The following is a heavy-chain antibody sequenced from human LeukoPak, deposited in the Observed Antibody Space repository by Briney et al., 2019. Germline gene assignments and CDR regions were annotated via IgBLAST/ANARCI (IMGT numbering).Heavy chain of an antibody. V-gene: IGHV1-18*01. J-gene: IGHJ6*03. CDR3: ARSPVTLWFGELRYYYYYYMDV. CDR2: ISAYNGKT. Sequence: ASVKVSCKASGYTFTSYGISWVRQAPGQGLEWMGWISAYNGKTNYAQKLQGRVTMTTDTSTSTAYMELRSLRSDDTAVYYCARSPVTLWFGELRYYYYYYMDVWGKGTTVTVSS. CDR1: GYTFTSYG. D-gene: IGHD3-10*01.